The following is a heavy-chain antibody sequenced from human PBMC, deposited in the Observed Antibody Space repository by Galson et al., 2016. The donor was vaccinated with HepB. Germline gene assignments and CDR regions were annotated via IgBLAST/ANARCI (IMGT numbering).Heavy chain of an antibody. J-gene: IGHJ4*02. V-gene: IGHV3-48*02. CDR3: AKEGCYYDSSGCGFDY. Sequence: SLRLSCAASGFTFSSYTMNWVRQAPGKGLEWVSYISSSSSSIYYADSVKGRFTISRDNAKNSLYLQMNSLRDEDTAVYYCAKEGCYYDSSGCGFDYWGQGTLVTISS. CDR2: ISSSSSSI. CDR1: GFTFSSYT. D-gene: IGHD3-22*01.